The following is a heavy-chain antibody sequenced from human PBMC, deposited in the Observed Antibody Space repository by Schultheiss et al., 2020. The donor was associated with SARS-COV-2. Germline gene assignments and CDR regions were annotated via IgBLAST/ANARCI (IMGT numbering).Heavy chain of an antibody. J-gene: IGHJ5*02. Sequence: SETLSLTCTVSGGSISSGGYYWSWIRQPPGKGLEWIGYIYYSGSTNYNPSLKSRVTISVDTSKNQFSLKLSSVTAADTAVYYCARENVVPAAIVGNWFDPWGQGTLVTVSS. D-gene: IGHD2-2*02. CDR3: ARENVVPAAIVGNWFDP. V-gene: IGHV4-61*08. CDR1: GGSISSGGYY. CDR2: IYYSGST.